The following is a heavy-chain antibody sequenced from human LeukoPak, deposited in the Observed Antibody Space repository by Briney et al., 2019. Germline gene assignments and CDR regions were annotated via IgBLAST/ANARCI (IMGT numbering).Heavy chain of an antibody. CDR1: GGSISSHF. Sequence: SETLSLTCSVSGGSISSHFWTWIRQPPGKGLEWIGYVYYSGNTNYNPSLRSRVTISIDTSKNKFSLNLKSVTAADTAIYYCAREGLAARRGAFDIWGQGTVVSVSS. D-gene: IGHD6-6*01. CDR2: VYYSGNT. CDR3: AREGLAARRGAFDI. V-gene: IGHV4-59*11. J-gene: IGHJ3*02.